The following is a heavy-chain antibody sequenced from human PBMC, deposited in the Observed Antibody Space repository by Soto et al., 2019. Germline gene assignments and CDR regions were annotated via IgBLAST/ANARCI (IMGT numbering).Heavy chain of an antibody. J-gene: IGHJ5*02. CDR1: GDSVSTYRAA. Sequence: LSLTFAISGDSVSTYRAAWNCIRQSPSGGLEWLGRTYYRSRFFSDYAESVKSRIIINPDTSKNQFSLQLKSVTPEDTAVYYCARDRYSSSGWFDPWGQGTPVTVSS. CDR2: TYYRSRFFS. V-gene: IGHV6-1*01. CDR3: ARDRYSSSGWFDP. D-gene: IGHD6-6*01.